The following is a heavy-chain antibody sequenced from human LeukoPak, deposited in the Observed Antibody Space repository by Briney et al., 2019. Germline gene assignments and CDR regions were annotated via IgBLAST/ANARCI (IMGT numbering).Heavy chain of an antibody. CDR2: IRYDGSNK. J-gene: IGHJ4*02. V-gene: IGHV3-30*02. CDR3: AKEIPGDIVVVPAAPGY. D-gene: IGHD2-2*01. Sequence: PGGSLRLSWAASGFTFSSYGMHWVRQAPGKGLEWVAFIRYDGSNKYYADSVKGRFTISRDNSKNTLYLQMNSLRAEDTAVYYCAKEIPGDIVVVPAAPGYWGQGPLVPVSS. CDR1: GFTFSSYG.